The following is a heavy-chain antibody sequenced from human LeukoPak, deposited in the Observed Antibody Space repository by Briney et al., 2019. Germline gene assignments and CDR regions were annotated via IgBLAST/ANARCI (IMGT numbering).Heavy chain of an antibody. Sequence: PGGSLRLSCAASGFTFSSYSMNWVRQAPGKGLEWVSSISSSSSYIHSADPVRGRFTISRDNAKNSLFLQMNSLRAEDTAVYYCARDEWGDAFDIWGQGTMVTVFS. J-gene: IGHJ3*02. CDR2: ISSSSSYI. V-gene: IGHV3-21*01. CDR3: ARDEWGDAFDI. CDR1: GFTFSSYS. D-gene: IGHD1-26*01.